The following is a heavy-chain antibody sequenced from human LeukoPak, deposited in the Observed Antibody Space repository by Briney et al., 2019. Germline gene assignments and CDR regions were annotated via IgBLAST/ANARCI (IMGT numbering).Heavy chain of an antibody. D-gene: IGHD2-15*01. V-gene: IGHV4-34*01. Sequence: PSETLSLTCAVYGGSFSGYYWSWIRQPPGKGLEWIGEINHSGSTNYNPSLKSRVTISVDTSKNQFSLKLTSVTAADTAVYYCARSWFYCSGGTCYFDYWGQGTLVTVSS. CDR3: ARSWFYCSGGTCYFDY. CDR2: INHSGST. J-gene: IGHJ4*02. CDR1: GGSFSGYY.